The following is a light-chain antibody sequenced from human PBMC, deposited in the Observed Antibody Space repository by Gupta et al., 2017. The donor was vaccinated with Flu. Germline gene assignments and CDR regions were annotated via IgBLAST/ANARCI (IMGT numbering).Light chain of an antibody. CDR3: KQFIEVPQT. Sequence: DIVMTQSPLSLSVTSGQPASISCKSSQSLLQSNGKAYLYWYLQRPGQPPQPLIYDVSSRYSGVSHRFSGSGSGTDFTLTISRVEAEDVGVYYCKQFIEVPQTFGQGTKVEIK. J-gene: IGKJ1*01. CDR2: DVS. CDR1: QSLLQSNGKAY. V-gene: IGKV2D-29*01.